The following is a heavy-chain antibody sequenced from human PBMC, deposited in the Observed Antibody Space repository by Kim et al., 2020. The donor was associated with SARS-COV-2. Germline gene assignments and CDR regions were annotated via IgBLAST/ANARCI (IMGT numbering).Heavy chain of an antibody. CDR1: GGSFSGYY. CDR3: ARGPHIAARPHPYYYYGMDV. Sequence: SETLSLTCAVYGGSFSGYYWSWIRQPPGKGLEWIGEINHSGSTNYNPSLKSRVTISVDTSKNQFSLKLSSVTAADTAVYYCARGPHIAARPHPYYYYGMDVWGQGTTVTVSS. J-gene: IGHJ6*02. V-gene: IGHV4-34*01. CDR2: INHSGST. D-gene: IGHD6-6*01.